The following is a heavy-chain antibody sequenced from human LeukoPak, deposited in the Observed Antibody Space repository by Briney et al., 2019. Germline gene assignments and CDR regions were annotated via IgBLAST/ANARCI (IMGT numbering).Heavy chain of an antibody. CDR1: GYTFTGYY. Sequence: ASVKVSCKASGYTFTGYYMHWVRLAPGQGLEWMGWINPNSGGTNYAQKFQGRVTMTRDTSISTAYMELSSLRSEDTAVYYCARDVGYSSSSYAYYYYYMDVWGKGTTVTVSS. V-gene: IGHV1-2*02. CDR3: ARDVGYSSSSYAYYYYYMDV. J-gene: IGHJ6*03. CDR2: INPNSGGT. D-gene: IGHD6-6*01.